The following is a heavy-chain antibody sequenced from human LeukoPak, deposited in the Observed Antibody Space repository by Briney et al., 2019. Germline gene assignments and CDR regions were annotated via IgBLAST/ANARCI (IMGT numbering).Heavy chain of an antibody. Sequence: SETLSLTCAVYGESFSDYYWSWIRQPPGKGLEWIGEINHSGSTNYNPSLKSRVTISVDTSKNQFSLKLSSVTAADTAVYYCARAISHVDAFDIWGRGTMVTVSS. V-gene: IGHV4-34*01. CDR3: ARAISHVDAFDI. CDR2: INHSGST. CDR1: GESFSDYY. J-gene: IGHJ3*02. D-gene: IGHD3-9*01.